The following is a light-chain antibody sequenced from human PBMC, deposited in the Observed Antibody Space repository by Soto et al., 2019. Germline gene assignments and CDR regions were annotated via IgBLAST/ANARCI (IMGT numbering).Light chain of an antibody. CDR2: AAS. J-gene: IGKJ3*01. Sequence: EILLTQSPSTLSLSPGEGVTLSCRASQSVTVNSLAWYQQKPGQAPRLLIYAASTRAAAVPDRFTGSGSGTDFALTISRLEPEDFGVYYCQQYGDSPLTSGPGTKLDIK. CDR3: QQYGDSPLT. CDR1: QSVTVNS. V-gene: IGKV3-20*01.